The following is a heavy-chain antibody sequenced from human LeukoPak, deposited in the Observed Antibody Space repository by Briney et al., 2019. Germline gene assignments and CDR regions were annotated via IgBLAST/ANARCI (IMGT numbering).Heavy chain of an antibody. Sequence: PSETLSLTCTVSGGSISSYYWNWIRQPVGKGLEWIGRIYSSGNTNYNPSLKSRVTMSVDTSKNQFSLKLSSVTAADTAVYYCARDLSSGWYVYWGQGTLVTVSS. V-gene: IGHV4-4*07. CDR3: ARDLSSGWYVY. CDR2: IYSSGNT. CDR1: GGSISSYY. J-gene: IGHJ4*02. D-gene: IGHD6-19*01.